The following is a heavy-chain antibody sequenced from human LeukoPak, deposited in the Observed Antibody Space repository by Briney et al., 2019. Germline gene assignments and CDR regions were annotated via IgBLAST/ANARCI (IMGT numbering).Heavy chain of an antibody. D-gene: IGHD2-2*03. Sequence: ASVKVSCKASGYTFTSYDSNWVRQATGQGLEWMGWMNPDSGNTGYARKFQGRVTMTRDNSISTAYMELSSLRSEDSAVYYCARSFTYGYCSSPSCPDYWGQGTLVTVSS. CDR3: ARSFTYGYCSSPSCPDY. CDR2: MNPDSGNT. CDR1: GYTFTSYD. J-gene: IGHJ4*02. V-gene: IGHV1-8*01.